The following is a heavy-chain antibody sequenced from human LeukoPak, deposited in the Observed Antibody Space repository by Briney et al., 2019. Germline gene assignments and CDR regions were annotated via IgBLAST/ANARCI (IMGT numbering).Heavy chain of an antibody. CDR1: GYTFTSYG. CDR2: INPNSGGT. Sequence: GASVKVSCKASGYTFTSYGISWVRQAPGQGLEWVGWINPNSGGTNYAQKFQGRVTMTRDTSISTAYMELSRLRSDDTAVYYCARRSSPWLLLPYYWGQGTLVTVSS. J-gene: IGHJ4*02. CDR3: ARRSSPWLLLPYY. V-gene: IGHV1-2*02. D-gene: IGHD3-22*01.